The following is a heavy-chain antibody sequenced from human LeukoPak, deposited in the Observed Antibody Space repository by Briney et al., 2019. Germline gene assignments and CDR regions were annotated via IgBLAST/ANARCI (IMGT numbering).Heavy chain of an antibody. D-gene: IGHD3-22*01. V-gene: IGHV3-7*01. J-gene: IGHJ3*02. CDR3: ARATMIVVVLDAFDI. Sequence: PGGSLRLSCAASGFTFSSYWMSWVRQAPGKGLEWVANIKQDGSEKYYVDSVKGRFTISRDNAKNSLYPQMNSLRAEDTAVYYCARATMIVVVLDAFDIWGQGTMVTVSS. CDR2: IKQDGSEK. CDR1: GFTFSSYW.